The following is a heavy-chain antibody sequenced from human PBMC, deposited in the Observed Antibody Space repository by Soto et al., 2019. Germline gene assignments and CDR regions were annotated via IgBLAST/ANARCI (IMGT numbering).Heavy chain of an antibody. J-gene: IGHJ6*02. D-gene: IGHD3-10*01. CDR3: ARGYTNLYGSGSYISRYYYGMDV. CDR1: GGSISSGGYS. CDR2: IYHSGST. V-gene: IGHV4-30-2*01. Sequence: PSETLSLTCAVSGGSISSGGYSWSWIRQPPGKGLEWIGYIYHSGSTYYNPSLKSRVTISVDRSKNQFSLKLSSVTAADTAVYYCARGYTNLYGSGSYISRYYYGMDVWGQGTTVTVSS.